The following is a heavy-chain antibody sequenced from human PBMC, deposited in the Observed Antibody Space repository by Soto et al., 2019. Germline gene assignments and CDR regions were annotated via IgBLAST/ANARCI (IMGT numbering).Heavy chain of an antibody. V-gene: IGHV1-69*13. J-gene: IGHJ4*02. Sequence: ASVKVSCKASGYTFTSYAISWVRQAPGQGLEWMGGIIPIFGTANYAQKFQGRVTITADESTSTAYMELSSLRSEDTAVYYCARDILTGYYNFDYWGQGTLVTVSS. CDR2: IIPIFGTA. CDR1: GYTFTSYA. D-gene: IGHD3-9*01. CDR3: ARDILTGYYNFDY.